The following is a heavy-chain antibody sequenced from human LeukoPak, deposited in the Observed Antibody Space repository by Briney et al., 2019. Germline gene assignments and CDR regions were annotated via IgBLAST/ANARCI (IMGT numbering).Heavy chain of an antibody. D-gene: IGHD6-13*01. V-gene: IGHV1-3*01. J-gene: IGHJ3*02. Sequence: ASVKVSCKASGYTFTSYAMHWVRQAPGQRLEWMGWINAGNGNTKYSQKFQGRVTITRDTSASTAYMELSSLRSEDTAVYYCARARVLAETDAFDIWGQGTMVTVSS. CDR3: ARARVLAETDAFDI. CDR1: GYTFTSYA. CDR2: INAGNGNT.